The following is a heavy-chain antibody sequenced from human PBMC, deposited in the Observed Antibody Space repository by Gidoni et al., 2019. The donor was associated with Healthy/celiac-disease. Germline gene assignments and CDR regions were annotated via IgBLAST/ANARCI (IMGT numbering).Heavy chain of an antibody. V-gene: IGHV3-53*01. CDR3: ARESYYYDSSGYYLGGFSRYFDY. J-gene: IGHJ4*02. CDR1: GFTGSSNY. Sequence: EVQLVESGGGLIQPGGSLRLSCAASGFTGSSNYMIWVRQAPGKGLEWVSVIYSGGSTYYADSVKGRFTISRDNSKNTLYLQRNSLRAEDTAVYYCARESYYYDSSGYYLGGFSRYFDYWGQGTMVTVSS. CDR2: IYSGGST. D-gene: IGHD3-22*01.